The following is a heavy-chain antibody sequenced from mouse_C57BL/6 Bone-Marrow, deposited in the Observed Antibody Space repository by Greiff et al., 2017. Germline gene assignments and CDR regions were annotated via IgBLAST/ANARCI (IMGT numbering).Heavy chain of an antibody. Sequence: EVKLVESGGGLVKPGGSLKLSCAASGFTFSSYAMSLVRPTPEKRLEWVATISDGGSYTYYPDNVKGRFTISRDNAKNNLYLQMSHLKSEDTAMYYCARDGAYWGQGTLVTVSA. CDR1: GFTFSSYA. V-gene: IGHV5-4*01. CDR3: ARDGAY. CDR2: ISDGGSYT. J-gene: IGHJ3*01.